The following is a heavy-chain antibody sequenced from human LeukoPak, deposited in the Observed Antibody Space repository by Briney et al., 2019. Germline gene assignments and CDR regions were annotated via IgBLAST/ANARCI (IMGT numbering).Heavy chain of an antibody. CDR2: IRSKANSYAT. J-gene: IGHJ4*02. CDR3: TRWIAARPFDY. V-gene: IGHV3-73*01. Sequence: GGSLRLLCAASGFTFSGSAMHWVRQASGKGLEWVGRIRSKANSYATAYAASVKGRFTISRDDSKNTAYLQMNSLKTEDTAVYYCTRWIAARPFDYWGQGTLVTVSS. D-gene: IGHD6-6*01. CDR1: GFTFSGSA.